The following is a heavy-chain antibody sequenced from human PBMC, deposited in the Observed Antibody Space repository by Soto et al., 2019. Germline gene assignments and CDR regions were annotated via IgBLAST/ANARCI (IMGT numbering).Heavy chain of an antibody. D-gene: IGHD3-16*01. CDR2: EYSGST. Sequence: QVQLQESGPGLVTPSETLSLTCTVSGASITRDHWNWIRQPPGKGLEWIGEYSGSTNYNPSLKSRVTISVDTSKNQFSLKLSSGTAADTAVYFCATYTRGGGGRGYWGQGTLVTVSS. V-gene: IGHV4-59*08. CDR3: ATYTRGGGGRGY. J-gene: IGHJ4*02. CDR1: GASITRDH.